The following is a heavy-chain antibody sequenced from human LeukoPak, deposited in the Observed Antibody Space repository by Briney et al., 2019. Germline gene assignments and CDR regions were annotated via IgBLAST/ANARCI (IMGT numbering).Heavy chain of an antibody. CDR2: INPSGGTT. V-gene: IGHV1-46*01. J-gene: IGHJ6*04. CDR3: ARGPPRPIAAAGMDV. CDR1: GYTFTSYY. D-gene: IGHD6-13*01. Sequence: GASVKVSCKASGYTFTSYYMHWVRQAPGQGLEWMGLINPSGGTTRYAQKFQGRVTMTRDLSTSTDYMELSSLRSDDTAVCYCARGPPRPIAAAGMDVWGKGTTITVSS.